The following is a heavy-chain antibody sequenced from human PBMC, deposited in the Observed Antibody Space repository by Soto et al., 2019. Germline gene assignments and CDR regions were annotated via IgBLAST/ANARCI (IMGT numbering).Heavy chain of an antibody. CDR1: GFTFSSYA. CDR3: AKTNGYGDYSGGSY. J-gene: IGHJ4*02. CDR2: ISGSGGST. Sequence: EVQLLESGGGLVQPGGSLRLSCAASGFTFSSYAMSWVRPAPGKGLEWVSAISGSGGSTYYADSVKGRFTISRDNSKNTRYLQINSLLAEDTAVYYCAKTNGYGDYSGGSYWGQGTLVTVSS. V-gene: IGHV3-23*01. D-gene: IGHD4-17*01.